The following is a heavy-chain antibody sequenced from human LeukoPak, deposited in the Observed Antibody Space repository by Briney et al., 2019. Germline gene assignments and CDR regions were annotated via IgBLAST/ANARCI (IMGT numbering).Heavy chain of an antibody. V-gene: IGHV5-51*01. D-gene: IGHD1-26*01. CDR1: GYIFPNYW. Sequence: GESLKISCKGSGYIFPNYWIGWVRQMPGKGLEWMGIIYPGGSDIRYSPSFQGQVTISADKSISTAYLQWSSLKASDTAMYYCARRENYYYGMDVWGQGTTVTVSS. CDR2: IYPGGSDI. CDR3: ARRENYYYGMDV. J-gene: IGHJ6*02.